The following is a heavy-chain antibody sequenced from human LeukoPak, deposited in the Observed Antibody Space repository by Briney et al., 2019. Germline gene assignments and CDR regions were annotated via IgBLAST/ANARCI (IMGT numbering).Heavy chain of an antibody. Sequence: GGSLRLSCAASGFTFYSYAMTWVRQAPGKGPEWVSGISGSGDTTKYADSVKGRFTIFRDNSKNTLYLQMNSLRVDDTAVYYCTTEMERAVVNLRNDYWGQGTLVTVSS. CDR2: ISGSGDTT. J-gene: IGHJ4*02. V-gene: IGHV3-23*01. CDR3: TTEMERAVVNLRNDY. CDR1: GFTFYSYA. D-gene: IGHD4-23*01.